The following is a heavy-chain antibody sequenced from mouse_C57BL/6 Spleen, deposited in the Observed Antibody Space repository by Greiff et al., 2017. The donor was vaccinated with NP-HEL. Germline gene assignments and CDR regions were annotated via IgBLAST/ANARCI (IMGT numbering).Heavy chain of an antibody. Sequence: VQLKQSGPGLVQPSQSLSITCTVSGFSLTSYGVHWVRQSPGKGLEWLGVIWSGGSTDYNAAFISRLSISKDNSKSQVFFKMNSLQADDTAIYYCASIYYDYDYAMDYWGQGTSVTVSS. D-gene: IGHD2-4*01. CDR3: ASIYYDYDYAMDY. J-gene: IGHJ4*01. CDR1: GFSLTSYG. CDR2: IWSGGST. V-gene: IGHV2-2*01.